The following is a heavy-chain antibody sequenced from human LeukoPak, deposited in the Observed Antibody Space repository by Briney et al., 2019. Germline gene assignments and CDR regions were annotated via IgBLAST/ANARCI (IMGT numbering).Heavy chain of an antibody. J-gene: IGHJ5*02. Sequence: SETLSLTCTVSGYSISSGYYWGWIRQPPRKGLEWIGSIYHSGSTYYNPSLKSRVTISVDTSKNQFSLKLSSVTAADTAVYFCARAYRSSWYANWFDPWGQGTLVTVSS. CDR3: ARAYRSSWYANWFDP. V-gene: IGHV4-38-2*02. D-gene: IGHD6-13*01. CDR1: GYSISSGYY. CDR2: IYHSGST.